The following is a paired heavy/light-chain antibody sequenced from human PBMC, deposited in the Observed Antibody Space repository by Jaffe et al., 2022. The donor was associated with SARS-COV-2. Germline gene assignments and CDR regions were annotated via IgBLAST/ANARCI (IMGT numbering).Light chain of an antibody. V-gene: IGKV3-20*01. CDR1: QRVSSNN. CDR2: GVS. CDR3: QQYGSSSWT. Sequence: EIVLTQSPGTLSLSPGERAILSCRASQRVSSNNLAWYQHKPGQAPRVLMYGVSNRATGIPDRFSGSGSGTDFTLTISRLEPADFAVYYCQQYGSSSWTFGQGTKVDIK. J-gene: IGKJ1*01.
Heavy chain of an antibody. J-gene: IGHJ4*02. D-gene: IGHD3-16*01. CDR2: IYYSGST. V-gene: IGHV4-31*03. CDR3: ASTNNAYYPPFY. Sequence: QVQLQESGPGLMKPSQTLSLTCTVSGGSISSGGHYWGWIRQHPGKGLEWIGFIYYSGSTYYNPSLESRVTISVDTSKNQFSLRLSSVTAADTAVYYCASTNNAYYPPFYWGQGTLVTVSS. CDR1: GGSISSGGHY.